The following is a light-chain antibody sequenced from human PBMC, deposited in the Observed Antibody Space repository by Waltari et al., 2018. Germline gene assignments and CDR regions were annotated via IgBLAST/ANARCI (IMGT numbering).Light chain of an antibody. CDR2: EVT. CDR3: CSHAGSRTLV. CDR1: SSDVGSYNL. Sequence: QSALTQPASVSGSPGQSITISCTATSSDVGSYNLVSWYQHHSGKAPKVMIYEVTKRPSGVSNRFSGSKSGNTASLTISGLQAEDEADYYCCSHAGSRTLVFGGGTKLTVL. V-gene: IGLV2-23*02. J-gene: IGLJ2*01.